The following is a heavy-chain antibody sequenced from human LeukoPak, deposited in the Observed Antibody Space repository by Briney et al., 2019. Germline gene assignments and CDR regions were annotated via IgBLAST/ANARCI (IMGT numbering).Heavy chain of an antibody. CDR3: ATLIDSSGWEPPDY. J-gene: IGHJ4*02. CDR1: GFTFSSYW. Sequence: GGSLRLSCAASGFTFSSYWMSRVRQAPGKGLEWVANIKQDGSEKYYVDSVKGRFTISRDNAKNSLYLQMNSLRAEDTAVYYCATLIDSSGWEPPDYWGQGTLVTVSS. CDR2: IKQDGSEK. V-gene: IGHV3-7*03. D-gene: IGHD6-19*01.